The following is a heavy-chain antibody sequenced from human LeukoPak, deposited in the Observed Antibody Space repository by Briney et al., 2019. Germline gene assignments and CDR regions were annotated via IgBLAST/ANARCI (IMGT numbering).Heavy chain of an antibody. CDR2: INPNSGGT. D-gene: IGHD6-19*01. CDR3: ARGPLYSSGWLSY. Sequence: ASVKVSCKASAYTFTGYYMHWVRQAPGQGLEWMGWINPNSGGTNYAQKFQGRVTMTRDTSISTAYMELSRLRSDDTAVYYCARGPLYSSGWLSYWGQGTLVTVSS. J-gene: IGHJ4*02. CDR1: AYTFTGYY. V-gene: IGHV1-2*02.